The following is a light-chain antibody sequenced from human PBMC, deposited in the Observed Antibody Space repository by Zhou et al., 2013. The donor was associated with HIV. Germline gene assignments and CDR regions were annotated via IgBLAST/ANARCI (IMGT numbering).Light chain of an antibody. CDR3: MQALQTPIT. CDR2: LGS. V-gene: IGKV2-28*01. J-gene: IGKJ5*01. CDR1: QSLLHSNGYYY. Sequence: DIVLTQSPLSLPVTPGEPASISCRSSQSLLHSNGYYYLDWYLQKPGQSPELLIYLGSNRASGVPDRFSGSGSGTDFTLKISRVEAEDVGVYYCMQALQTPITFGQGTRLDIK.